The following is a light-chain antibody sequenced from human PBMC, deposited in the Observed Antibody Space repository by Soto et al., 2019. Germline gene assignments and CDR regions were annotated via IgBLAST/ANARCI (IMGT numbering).Light chain of an antibody. CDR2: EAS. J-gene: IGKJ5*01. V-gene: IGKV1-5*01. Sequence: DIQMTQSPSTLSASVGDRVTITCRASQSISSWLAWYQQKPGKAPKLLIHEASRLETGVPSRFSGSESGTEFTLTISGLHAEDSANYYCQYLNGAPKITLGQGTRLEIK. CDR3: QYLNGAPKIT. CDR1: QSISSW.